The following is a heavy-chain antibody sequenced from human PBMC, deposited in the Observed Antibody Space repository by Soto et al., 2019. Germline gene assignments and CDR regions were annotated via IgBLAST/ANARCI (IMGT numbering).Heavy chain of an antibody. V-gene: IGHV3-23*01. Sequence: GGSLRLSCAVSGFTFSNYAMNWVRQAPGKGLEWVSVVSGSGSSTYYADSVKGRFTISRDNSKNTLYLQMNSLRVEDTAVYYCARRSPSWASDIWGQGTMVTVSS. D-gene: IGHD2-15*01. CDR3: ARRSPSWASDI. J-gene: IGHJ3*02. CDR2: VSGSGSST. CDR1: GFTFSNYA.